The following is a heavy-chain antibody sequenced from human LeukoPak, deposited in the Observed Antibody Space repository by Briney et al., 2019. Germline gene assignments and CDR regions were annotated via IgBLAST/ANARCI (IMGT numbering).Heavy chain of an antibody. CDR1: GGSISSGSYY. Sequence: PSETLSLTCTVSGGSISSGSYYWSWIRQPAGKGLEWIGRIYTSGSTNYNPSLKSRVTMSVDTSKSHSSLILSSVTAADTAIYYCARILTPRSRWSVFDIWGPGTMVTVSS. V-gene: IGHV4-61*02. D-gene: IGHD3-3*01. CDR3: ARILTPRSRWSVFDI. J-gene: IGHJ3*02. CDR2: IYTSGST.